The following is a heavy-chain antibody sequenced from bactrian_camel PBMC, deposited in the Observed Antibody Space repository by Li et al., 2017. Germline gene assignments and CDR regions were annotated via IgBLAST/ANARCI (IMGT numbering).Heavy chain of an antibody. CDR1: GLLNRAFC. J-gene: IGHJ4*01. D-gene: IGHD1*01. CDR2: IGSDGVT. V-gene: IGHV3S55*01. Sequence: HVQLVESGGDSVQAGGSLRLSCAASGLLNRAFCMGWFRQAPGKELEEIATIGSDGVTDYSDPAKGRFTISHDDDANALYLQMQSLKPEDTAMYYCAAGDYCLGSLPPQWHFPYWGQGTQVTVS. CDR3: AAGDYCLGSLPPQWHFPY.